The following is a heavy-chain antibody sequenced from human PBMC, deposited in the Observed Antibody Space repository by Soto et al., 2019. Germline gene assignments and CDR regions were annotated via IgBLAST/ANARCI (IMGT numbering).Heavy chain of an antibody. V-gene: IGHV4-39*01. J-gene: IGHJ4*02. CDR3: ARHFSVDYFDY. CDR2: IYYSGTT. Sequence: QLQLQESGPGLVKPSETLSLTCTVSGDSITSNSYFWAWIRQPLGKGLEWIGSIYYSGTTYYNPSLKSRVTLSVDRSKNQFSLKLSSVTAADPAVYYCARHFSVDYFDYWGQGALVTVSS. CDR1: GDSITSNSYF.